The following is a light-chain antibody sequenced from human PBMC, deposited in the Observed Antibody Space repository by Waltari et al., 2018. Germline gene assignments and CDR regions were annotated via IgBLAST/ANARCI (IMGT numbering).Light chain of an antibody. CDR2: DVS. J-gene: IGLJ2*01. CDR3: SSYTLTNPVV. Sequence: QSVVTQPASVSGSPGQSISISCTGTRNDIGANDYVSWYQQHPGRAPQLVIYDVSVRPSGVSIRFSGSKSGNTASLTISGLQAEDEALYYFSSYTLTNPVVFGGGTKLTVL. CDR1: RNDIGANDY. V-gene: IGLV2-14*03.